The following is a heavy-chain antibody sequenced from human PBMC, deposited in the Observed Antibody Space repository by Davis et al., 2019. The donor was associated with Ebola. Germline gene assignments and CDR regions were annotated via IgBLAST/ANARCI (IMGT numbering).Heavy chain of an antibody. D-gene: IGHD6-13*01. V-gene: IGHV3-11*05. CDR1: GFTFSDYY. CDR3: ARDQQLPPVHYYYGMDV. Sequence: GGSLRLSCAASGFTFSDYYMSWIRQAPGKGLEWVSYISSSSSYTNYADSVKGRFTISRDNAKNSLYLQMNSLRAEDTAVYYCARDQQLPPVHYYYGMDVWGKGTTVTVSS. J-gene: IGHJ6*04. CDR2: ISSSSSYT.